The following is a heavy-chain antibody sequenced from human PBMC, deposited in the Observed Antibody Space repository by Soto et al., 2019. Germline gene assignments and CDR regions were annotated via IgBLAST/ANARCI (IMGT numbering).Heavy chain of an antibody. CDR3: ASAFGDYGIDAFDI. D-gene: IGHD4-17*01. V-gene: IGHV3-11*01. J-gene: IGHJ3*02. CDR1: GGTFSDYY. CDR2: ISSSGSTI. Sequence: SCKASGGTFSDYYMSWIRQAPGKGLEWVSYISSSGSTIYYADSVKGRFTISRDNAKNSLYLQMNSLRAEDTAVYYCASAFGDYGIDAFDIWGQGTMVTVSS.